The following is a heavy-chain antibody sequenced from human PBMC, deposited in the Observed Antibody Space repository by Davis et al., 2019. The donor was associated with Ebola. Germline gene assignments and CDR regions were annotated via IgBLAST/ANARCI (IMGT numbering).Heavy chain of an antibody. Sequence: ASVKVSCKDSGYTFTSYGISWVRQAPGQGLEWMGCISAYNGNTNYAQKLQGIVTMTTDTSTSTAYMELRSLRSDDTAVYFCASGDCSGGSCYSPDYWGQGTLVTVSS. CDR1: GYTFTSYG. J-gene: IGHJ4*02. D-gene: IGHD2-15*01. V-gene: IGHV1-18*04. CDR2: ISAYNGNT. CDR3: ASGDCSGGSCYSPDY.